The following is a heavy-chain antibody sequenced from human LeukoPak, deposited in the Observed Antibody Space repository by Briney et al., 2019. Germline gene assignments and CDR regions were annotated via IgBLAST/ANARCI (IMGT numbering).Heavy chain of an antibody. CDR1: GFTFSSFS. D-gene: IGHD3-22*01. V-gene: IGHV3-7*03. Sequence: GGSLRLSCAASGFTFSSFSMNWVRQAPGKGLEWVANIKEDGTKKNYVDSVKGRFTISRDNAKNSLYLQMNSLRAEDTAVYYCATPLDYYDSSGYHQGGDWGQGTLVTVSS. J-gene: IGHJ4*02. CDR2: IKEDGTKK. CDR3: ATPLDYYDSSGYHQGGD.